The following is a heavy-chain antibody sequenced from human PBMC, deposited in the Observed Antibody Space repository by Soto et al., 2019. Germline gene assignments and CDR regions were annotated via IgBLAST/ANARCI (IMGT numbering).Heavy chain of an antibody. CDR1: GCSISSGAYY. V-gene: IGHV4-30-4*01. CDR3: ARLRDGYNSFDN. CDR2: IYYIGTS. D-gene: IGHD5-12*01. J-gene: IGHJ4*01. Sequence: NPSEALSLKCPVSGCSISSGAYYWSWVRQPPGKGLEWIGYIYYIGTSYYSPSLKSRVTISVDTSKDQFSLRLSSVTAADSAVYYCARLRDGYNSFDNWGHGTLVTVSS.